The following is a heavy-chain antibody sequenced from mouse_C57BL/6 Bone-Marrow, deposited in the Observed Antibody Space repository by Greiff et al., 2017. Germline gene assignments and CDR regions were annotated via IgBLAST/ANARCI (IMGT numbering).Heavy chain of an antibody. Sequence: DVHLVESGGGLVQPGWSLKLSCAASGFTFSDYGMAWVRQAPRNGPECVAFISNLAYSIYYADTVTGRFTISRENAKNTLYLEMSSLRSEDTAMYYCARHQDYYYGSRYFDVWGTGTTVTVSS. CDR1: GFTFSDYG. CDR3: ARHQDYYYGSRYFDV. J-gene: IGHJ1*03. CDR2: ISNLAYSI. V-gene: IGHV5-15*01. D-gene: IGHD1-1*01.